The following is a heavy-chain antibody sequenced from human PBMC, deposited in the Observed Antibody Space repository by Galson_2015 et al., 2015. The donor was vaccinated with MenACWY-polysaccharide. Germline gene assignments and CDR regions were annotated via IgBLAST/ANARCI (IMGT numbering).Heavy chain of an antibody. D-gene: IGHD1-1*01. CDR1: GFSVTATGVG. Sequence: PALVKPTPTLSLTCTFSGFSVTATGVGVGWIRQHPGKVPEWLAHIYWDGGKRFSPSLGARLTITKDTSRDQVVLTMNDMEPVDTATYYCVRLLEGVSFDSWGQGTL. CDR3: VRLLEGVSFDS. J-gene: IGHJ4*02. V-gene: IGHV2-5*02. CDR2: IYWDGGK.